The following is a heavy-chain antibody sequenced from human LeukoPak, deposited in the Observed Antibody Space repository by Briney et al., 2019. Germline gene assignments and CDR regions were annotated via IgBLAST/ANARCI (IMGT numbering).Heavy chain of an antibody. CDR3: ARGPYWLYYFDY. CDR2: IYYSGST. CDR1: GGSISSSSYY. V-gene: IGHV4-39*01. J-gene: IGHJ4*02. D-gene: IGHD2-15*01. Sequence: SETLSLTCTVSGGSISSSSYYWGWIRQPPGKGLEWIGSIYYSGSTYYNPSLKSRVTISVDTSKNQFSLKLSSVTAADTAVYYCARGPYWLYYFDYWGQGTLVTVSS.